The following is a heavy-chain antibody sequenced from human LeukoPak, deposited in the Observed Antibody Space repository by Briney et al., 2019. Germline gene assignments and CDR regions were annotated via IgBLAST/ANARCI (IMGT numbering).Heavy chain of an antibody. J-gene: IGHJ4*02. CDR1: GGSISSSSYY. CDR2: IYYSGST. Sequence: SETLSLTCTVSGGSISSSSYYWGWIRQPPGKGLEWIGSIYYSGSTYYNPSLKSRVTISVDTSRNQFSLKLSSVTAADTAVYYCARHAHSSGSYYFDYWGQGTLVTVSS. D-gene: IGHD6-19*01. V-gene: IGHV4-39*01. CDR3: ARHAHSSGSYYFDY.